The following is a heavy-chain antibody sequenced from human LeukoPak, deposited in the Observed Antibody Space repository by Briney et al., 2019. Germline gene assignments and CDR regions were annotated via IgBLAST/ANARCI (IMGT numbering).Heavy chain of an antibody. V-gene: IGHV7-4-1*02. Sequence: ASVKVSCKASGYTFTSYTMNWVRQAPGQGLEWMGWINTNTGNPTYAQGFTGRFVFSLDTSVSTAYLQISSLKAEDTAVYYCARMITMVRGVKAGAAFDIWGQGTMVTVSS. CDR1: GYTFTSYT. J-gene: IGHJ3*02. CDR2: INTNTGNP. CDR3: ARMITMVRGVKAGAAFDI. D-gene: IGHD3-10*01.